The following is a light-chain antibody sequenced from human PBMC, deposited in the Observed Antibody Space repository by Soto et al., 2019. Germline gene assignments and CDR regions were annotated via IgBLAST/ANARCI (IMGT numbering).Light chain of an antibody. J-gene: IGKJ2*01. Sequence: DVVMTQSPLSLPVTLGQPASISCRSSQSLVHSNGNTYLNWFQQRPGQSPRRLIYQVSNRDSGVPHRFSGSGSGTDITLTISCVDAEDVGVYYWMQGAHCPPTFSQGNKLESK. CDR3: MQGAHCPPT. V-gene: IGKV2-30*02. CDR1: QSLVHSNGNTY. CDR2: QVS.